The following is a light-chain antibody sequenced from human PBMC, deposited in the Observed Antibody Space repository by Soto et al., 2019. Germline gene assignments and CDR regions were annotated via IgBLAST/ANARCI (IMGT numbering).Light chain of an antibody. CDR2: LNSDGSH. CDR3: QTWGTGIPWV. J-gene: IGLJ3*02. V-gene: IGLV4-69*01. Sequence: QLVLTQSPSASASLGASVKLTCTLSSGHSSYAIAWHQQQPEKGPRYLMKLNSDGSHSKGDGIPDRFSGSSSGAERYLTISSLQSEDEADYYCQTWGTGIPWVVGGGTKVTVL. CDR1: SGHSSYA.